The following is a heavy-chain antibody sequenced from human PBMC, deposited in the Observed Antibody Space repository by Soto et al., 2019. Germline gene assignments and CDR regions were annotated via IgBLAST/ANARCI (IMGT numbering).Heavy chain of an antibody. D-gene: IGHD6-13*01. CDR3: GRFPFSTSSWSNPRYFDS. Sequence: SETLSLTCAVYGGSFSGYYWSWIRQPPGKGLEWIGEINHSGFTNYNPSLKSRVTISVDTSKNHFSLKVTSVTAADTAVYYCGRFPFSTSSWSNPRYFDSWGQGTLVTVSS. J-gene: IGHJ4*02. CDR1: GGSFSGYY. V-gene: IGHV4-34*01. CDR2: INHSGFT.